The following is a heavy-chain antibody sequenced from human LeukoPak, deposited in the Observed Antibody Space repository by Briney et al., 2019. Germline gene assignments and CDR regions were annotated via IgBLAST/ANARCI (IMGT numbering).Heavy chain of an antibody. CDR3: ARRATGRDYYYYGMDV. CDR1: GGSISSYY. CDR2: IYYSGST. Sequence: PETLSLTCTVSGGSISSYYWSWIRQPPGKGLEWIGYIYYSGSTNYNPSLKSRVTISVDTSKNQFSLKLSSVTAADTAVYYCARRATGRDYYYYGMDVWGQGTTVTVSS. D-gene: IGHD1-14*01. J-gene: IGHJ6*02. V-gene: IGHV4-59*08.